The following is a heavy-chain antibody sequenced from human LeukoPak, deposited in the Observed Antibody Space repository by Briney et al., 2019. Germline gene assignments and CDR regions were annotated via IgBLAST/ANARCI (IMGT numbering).Heavy chain of an antibody. CDR3: ARDSSSWRYNWFDP. Sequence: GGPLRLSCAASGFTFSSYWMSWVRQAPGKGLEWVANIKQDGSEKYYVDSVKGRFTISRDNAKNSLYLQMNSLRAEDTAVYYCARDSSSWRYNWFDPWGQGTLVTVSS. CDR1: GFTFSSYW. V-gene: IGHV3-7*01. D-gene: IGHD6-13*01. CDR2: IKQDGSEK. J-gene: IGHJ5*02.